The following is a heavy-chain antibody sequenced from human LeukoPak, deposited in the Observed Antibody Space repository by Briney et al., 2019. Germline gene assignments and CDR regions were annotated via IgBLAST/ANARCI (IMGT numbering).Heavy chain of an antibody. D-gene: IGHD5-18*01. CDR2: MSGSGGST. CDR1: GFTFTNAW. J-gene: IGHJ4*02. V-gene: IGHV3-23*01. Sequence: PGGSLRVSCAASGFTFTNAWMSWVRQAPGKGLEWVSAMSGSGGSTYYADSVKGRFTISRDNSKKTLYLQMNSLRVEDTAVYYCAKQWIQLWSPPDYWGQGTLVTVSS. CDR3: AKQWIQLWSPPDY.